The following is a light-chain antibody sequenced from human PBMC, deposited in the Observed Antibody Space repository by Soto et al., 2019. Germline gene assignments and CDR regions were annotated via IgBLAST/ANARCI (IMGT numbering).Light chain of an antibody. J-gene: IGKJ1*01. CDR1: QSISTF. V-gene: IGKV1-39*01. CDR2: AAS. Sequence: DIQMTQSPSSLSASVGARVSVTCRASQSISTFLNWYQQRPGEAPKLLIYAASSLQSGVTSRFSGSGSGADFTLTIGSLQPDDFATYYCQQRYTTPRTFGKGTKVEVK. CDR3: QQRYTTPRT.